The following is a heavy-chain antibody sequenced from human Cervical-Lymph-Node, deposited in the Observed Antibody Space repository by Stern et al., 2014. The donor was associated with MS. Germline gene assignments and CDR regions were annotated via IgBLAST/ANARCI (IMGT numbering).Heavy chain of an antibody. D-gene: IGHD6-13*01. CDR3: ASVYSSSHYYFDY. Sequence: VQLVESGGGVVQPGRSLRLSCAASGFSFSRYAMHWVRQAPGKGLEWVALIWDDGSNPYYADSVTGRVPISRDNFKNTLYLQMNSLRAEDTAVYYCASVYSSSHYYFDYWGQGTLVTVSS. J-gene: IGHJ4*02. CDR2: IWDDGSNP. V-gene: IGHV3-33*01. CDR1: GFSFSRYA.